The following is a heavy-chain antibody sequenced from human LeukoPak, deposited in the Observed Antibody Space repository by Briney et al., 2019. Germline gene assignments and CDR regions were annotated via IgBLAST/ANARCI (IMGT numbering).Heavy chain of an antibody. D-gene: IGHD6-19*01. CDR3: ARDTIAVAGTEFDY. CDR2: INPNSGGT. J-gene: IGHJ4*02. V-gene: IGHV1-2*02. CDR1: GYTFTGYY. Sequence: ASVKVSCKASGYTFTGYYMHWVRQAPGQGLEWMGWINPNSGGTNYAQKFQGRVTMTRDTSISTAYMELNRLRSDDTAVYYCARDTIAVAGTEFDYWGQGTLVTVSS.